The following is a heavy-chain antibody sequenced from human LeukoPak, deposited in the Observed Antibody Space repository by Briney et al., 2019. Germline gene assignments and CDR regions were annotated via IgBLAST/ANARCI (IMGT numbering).Heavy chain of an antibody. CDR2: ISAYNGNT. V-gene: IGHV1-18*01. D-gene: IGHD3-9*01. J-gene: IGHJ4*02. Sequence: ASVKVSCKASGYTFTSYGISWVRQAPGQGLEWMGWISAYNGNTNYAQRLQGRVTMTTDTSTSTAYMELRSLRSDDTAVYYCARGVGILRYFDWSQVDFDYWGQGTLVTVSS. CDR3: ARGVGILRYFDWSQVDFDY. CDR1: GYTFTSYG.